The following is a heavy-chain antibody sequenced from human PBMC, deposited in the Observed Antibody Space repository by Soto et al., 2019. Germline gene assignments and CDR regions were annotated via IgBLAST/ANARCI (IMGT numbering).Heavy chain of an antibody. V-gene: IGHV1-69*01. J-gene: IGHJ1*01. CDR2: ITPIFGKA. D-gene: IGHD3-22*01. Sequence: SCTGSGFSFFSYAMSWVRQAPGQGLEWVGGITPIFGKANYAQKFQGRVTITADESTSTAYMELSSLRSEDTALYFCARGWGSDSTTYYYAYWGQGTSVTVSS. CDR3: ARGWGSDSTTYYYAY. CDR1: GFSFFSYA.